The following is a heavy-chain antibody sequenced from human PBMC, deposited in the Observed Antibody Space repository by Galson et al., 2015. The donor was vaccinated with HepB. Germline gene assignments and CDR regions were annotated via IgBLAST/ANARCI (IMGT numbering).Heavy chain of an antibody. J-gene: IGHJ3*02. CDR3: ARGTVVSSYGSFYI. V-gene: IGHV3-48*02. D-gene: IGHD4-23*01. CDR2: ISSSSNSI. Sequence: SLRLSCAVSGFNFSSYSMNWVRQAPGKGLEWISHISSSSNSIYYGDSVKGRFTVSRENAKNSLYLQMNSLRDEDTAVFYCARGTVVSSYGSFYIWGQGTKVSVSS. CDR1: GFNFSSYS.